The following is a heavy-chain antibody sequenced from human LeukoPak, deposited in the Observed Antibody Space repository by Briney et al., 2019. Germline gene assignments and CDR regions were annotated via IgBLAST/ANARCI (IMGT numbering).Heavy chain of an antibody. Sequence: PGGSLRLSCSVSGFTFSAYAMLWVRQAPGRGLQYVSSISSNGAKTYYADSVKGRFTISRDNSKNTLYLQMSSLRLEDTAVYYCVKDRWVDYWGQGVLVTVSS. V-gene: IGHV3-64D*09. J-gene: IGHJ4*02. CDR3: VKDRWVDY. CDR2: ISSNGAKT. D-gene: IGHD5-24*01. CDR1: GFTFSAYA.